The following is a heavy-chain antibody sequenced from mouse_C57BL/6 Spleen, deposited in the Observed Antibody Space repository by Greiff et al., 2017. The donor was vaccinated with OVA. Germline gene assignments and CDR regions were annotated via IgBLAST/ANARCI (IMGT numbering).Heavy chain of an antibody. CDR1: GYTFTSYW. CDR2: IDPSDSYT. CDR3: AREARQLRPSWFAY. J-gene: IGHJ3*01. D-gene: IGHD3-2*02. V-gene: IGHV1-59*01. Sequence: QVQLQQPGAELVRPGTSVKLSCKASGYTFTSYWMHWVKQRPGQGLEWIGVIDPSDSYTNYNQKFKGKATLTVDTSSSTAYMQLSSLTSEDSAVYYCAREARQLRPSWFAYWGQGTLVTVSA.